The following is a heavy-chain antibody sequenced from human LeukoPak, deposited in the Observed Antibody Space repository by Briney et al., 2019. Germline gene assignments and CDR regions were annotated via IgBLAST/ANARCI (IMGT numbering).Heavy chain of an antibody. CDR2: ISYDGSNK. J-gene: IGHJ4*02. CDR3: ARGGSDYGDYEDY. V-gene: IGHV3-30-3*01. Sequence: GRSLRLSCAASGFTFSSYAMHWVRQAPGKGLEWVAVISYDGSNKYYADSVKGRFTISRDNAKNSLYLQMNSLRAEDTAVYYCARGGSDYGDYEDYWGQGTLVTVSS. D-gene: IGHD4-17*01. CDR1: GFTFSSYA.